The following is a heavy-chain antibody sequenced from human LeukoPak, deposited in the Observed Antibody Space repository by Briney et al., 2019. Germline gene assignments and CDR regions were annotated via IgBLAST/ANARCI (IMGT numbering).Heavy chain of an antibody. J-gene: IGHJ3*02. V-gene: IGHV4-39*02. Sequence: PSETLSLTCTVSGGSISSSSYYWGWIRQPPGKGLEWIGSTYYSGSTYYNPSLKSRVTISVDTSKNKFSLKMSSVTAADTAVYYCAREVSSGWYLSAFDIWVQGTILTVSS. CDR2: TYYSGST. CDR3: AREVSSGWYLSAFDI. D-gene: IGHD6-19*01. CDR1: GGSISSSSYY.